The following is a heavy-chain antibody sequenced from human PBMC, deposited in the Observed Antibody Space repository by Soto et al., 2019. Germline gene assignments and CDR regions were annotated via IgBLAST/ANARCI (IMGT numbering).Heavy chain of an antibody. J-gene: IGHJ3*02. D-gene: IGHD3-22*01. CDR2: ISAYNGNT. CDR1: GYTFSSYG. CDR3: ARIPYDSSGQRAFDI. Sequence: ASVKVSCKASGYTFSSYGISWVRQAPGQGLEWMGWISAYNGNTKYAQKLQGRVTMTTDTSTSTAYMELRSLRSDDTAVYYCARIPYDSSGQRAFDIRGQGTMVTVSS. V-gene: IGHV1-18*04.